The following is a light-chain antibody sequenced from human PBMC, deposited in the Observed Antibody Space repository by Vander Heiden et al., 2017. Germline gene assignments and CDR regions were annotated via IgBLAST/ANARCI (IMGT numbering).Light chain of an antibody. CDR3: QSYDISLTGYV. V-gene: IGLV1-40*01. Sequence: SVLTQPPSVSGAPGQTLTIPCTGNTSNIGAGYDVHWYQQLPGAAPKLLIYGNSYRPSGVPARFSGSKSGTSASLAITGLQAEAEAVYFCQSYDISLTGYVFGTGTKVTVL. CDR2: GNS. J-gene: IGLJ1*01. CDR1: TSNIGAGYD.